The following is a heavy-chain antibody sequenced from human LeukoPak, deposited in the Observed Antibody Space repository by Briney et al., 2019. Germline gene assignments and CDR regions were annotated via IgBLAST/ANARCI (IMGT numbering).Heavy chain of an antibody. D-gene: IGHD3-3*01. CDR3: ASHLPYYDFWSGYPDAFDI. J-gene: IGHJ3*02. V-gene: IGHV3-21*01. Sequence: GGSLRLSCAASGFTFSSYSMNWVRQAPGKGLEWVSSISSSSSYIYYADSVKGRFTISRDNAKNSLYLQMNSLRAEDTAVYYCASHLPYYDFWSGYPDAFDIWGQGTMVTVSS. CDR1: GFTFSSYS. CDR2: ISSSSSYI.